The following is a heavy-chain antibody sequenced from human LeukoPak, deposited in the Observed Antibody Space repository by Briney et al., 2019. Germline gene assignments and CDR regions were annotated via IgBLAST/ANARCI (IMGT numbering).Heavy chain of an antibody. D-gene: IGHD2-21*02. CDR2: INPNSGGT. V-gene: IGHV1-2*02. J-gene: IGHJ4*02. CDR3: ATAYSYCGGDCYYFDY. CDR1: GFTFSSYA. Sequence: GGSLRLSCAASGFTFSSYAMHWVRQAPGQGLEWMGWINPNSGGTNYAQKFQGRVTMTRDTSISTAYMELSRLRSDDTAVYYCATAYSYCGGDCYYFDYWGQGTLVTVSS.